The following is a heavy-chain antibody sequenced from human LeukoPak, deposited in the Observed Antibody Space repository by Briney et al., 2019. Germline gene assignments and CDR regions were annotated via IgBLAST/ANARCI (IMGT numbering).Heavy chain of an antibody. D-gene: IGHD3-22*01. CDR2: ISGSGGNT. CDR3: AHIRGSYYYDSSGYYDY. Sequence: GGSLRLSCAASGFTFSSYAMSWVRQAPGKGLEWVSAISGSGGNTYYADSVKGRFTISRDNSKNTLYLQMNSLRAEDTAVYYCAHIRGSYYYDSSGYYDYWGQGTLVTVSS. V-gene: IGHV3-23*01. J-gene: IGHJ4*02. CDR1: GFTFSSYA.